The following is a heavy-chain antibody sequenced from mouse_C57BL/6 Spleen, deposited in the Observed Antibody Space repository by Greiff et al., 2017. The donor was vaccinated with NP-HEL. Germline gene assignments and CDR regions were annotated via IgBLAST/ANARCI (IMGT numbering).Heavy chain of an antibody. V-gene: IGHV1-7*01. Sequence: QVQLQQSGAELAKPGASVKLSCKASGYTFTSYWMHWVKQRPGQGLEWIGYINPSSGYTKYNQKCKDKATLTADKSSSTAYMQLSSLTYEDAAVYYRARSATVVASNDWGQGTLVTVSA. CDR3: ARSATVVASND. CDR1: GYTFTSYW. CDR2: INPSSGYT. D-gene: IGHD1-1*01. J-gene: IGHJ3*01.